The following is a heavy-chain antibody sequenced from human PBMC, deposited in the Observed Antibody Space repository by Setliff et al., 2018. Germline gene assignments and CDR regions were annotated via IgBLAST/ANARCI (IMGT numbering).Heavy chain of an antibody. CDR1: GGSISSGDAS. CDR3: ARTDLRYQTDY. D-gene: IGHD2-2*01. Sequence: ASETLSLTCAVSGGSISSGDASWSWVRQPPGKGLEWIGYIYHAGSTNYNPSLKSRVTISVDTSKNQFSLKLNSVTAADTAVYYCARTDLRYQTDYRSQETLVTVSS. J-gene: IGHJ4*02. CDR2: IYHAGST. V-gene: IGHV4-30-2*02.